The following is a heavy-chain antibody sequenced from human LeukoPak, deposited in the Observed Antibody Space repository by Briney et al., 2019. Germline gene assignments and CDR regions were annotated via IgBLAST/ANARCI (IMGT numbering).Heavy chain of an antibody. Sequence: GASVKVSCKASGYTFTGYYMHWVRQVPGQGLEWMGWINPNSGGTNYAQKFQGRVTMTRDTSISTAYMELSRLRSDDTAVYYCARSRQWNYYYYMDVWGKGTTVTVSS. CDR3: ARSRQWNYYYYMDV. CDR2: INPNSGGT. J-gene: IGHJ6*03. CDR1: GYTFTGYY. D-gene: IGHD6-19*01. V-gene: IGHV1-2*02.